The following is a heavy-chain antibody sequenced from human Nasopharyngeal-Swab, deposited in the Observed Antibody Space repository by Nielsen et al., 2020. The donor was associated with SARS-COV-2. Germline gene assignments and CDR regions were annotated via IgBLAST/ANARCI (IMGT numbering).Heavy chain of an antibody. CDR2: FDPEDGET. Sequence: ASVKVSCKVSGYTLTELPMHWVRQAPGKGLEWMGGFDPEDGETIYAQKFQGRVTMTEDTSTDTAYMELSSLRSEDTAVYYCATTAGAITFGGWDWFDPWGQGTLVTVSS. CDR3: ATTAGAITFGGWDWFDP. CDR1: GYTLTELP. J-gene: IGHJ5*02. D-gene: IGHD3-16*01. V-gene: IGHV1-24*01.